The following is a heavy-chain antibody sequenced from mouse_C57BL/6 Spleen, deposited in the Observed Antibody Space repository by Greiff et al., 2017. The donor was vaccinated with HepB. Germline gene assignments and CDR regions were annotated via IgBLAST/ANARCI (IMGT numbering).Heavy chain of an antibody. CDR3: TREPTVVATDYAMDY. D-gene: IGHD1-1*01. CDR2: IYPGNSDT. J-gene: IGHJ4*01. Sequence: EVQLQQSGTVLARPGASVKMSCKTSGYTFTSYWMHWVKQRPGQGLEWIGAIYPGNSDTSYNQKFKGKAKLTAVTSASTAYMELSSLTNEDSAVYYCTREPTVVATDYAMDYWGQGTSVTVSS. CDR1: GYTFTSYW. V-gene: IGHV1-5*01.